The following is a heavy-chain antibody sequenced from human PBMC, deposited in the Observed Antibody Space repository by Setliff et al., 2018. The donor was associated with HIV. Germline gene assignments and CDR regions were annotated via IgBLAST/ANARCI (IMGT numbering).Heavy chain of an antibody. CDR2: FDPEDDET. V-gene: IGHV1-24*01. CDR3: ARGVDAGSDY. CDR1: GYSLTELS. Sequence: GASVKVSCKVPGYSLTELSIHWVRQAPGEGLEWMGGFDPEDDETVYAEKFQGRVTMTEDTSTDTAYMELSSLRSEDTAVYYCARGVDAGSDYWGQGTLVTVSS. D-gene: IGHD3-10*01. J-gene: IGHJ4*02.